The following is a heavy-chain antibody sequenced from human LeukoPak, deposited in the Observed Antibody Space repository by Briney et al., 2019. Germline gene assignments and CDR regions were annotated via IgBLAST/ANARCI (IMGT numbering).Heavy chain of an antibody. CDR1: GGTFSSYA. CDR2: IIPIFGTA. J-gene: IGHJ5*02. Sequence: SVKVSCKASGGTFSSYAISWVRQTPGQGLEWMGGIIPIFGTANYAQKFQGRVTITTDESTSTAYMELSSLRPEDTAVYYGARVVGYCRSTSCYWDNWCDPWGQGTLVTVSS. V-gene: IGHV1-69*05. CDR3: ARVVGYCRSTSCYWDNWCDP. D-gene: IGHD2-2*01.